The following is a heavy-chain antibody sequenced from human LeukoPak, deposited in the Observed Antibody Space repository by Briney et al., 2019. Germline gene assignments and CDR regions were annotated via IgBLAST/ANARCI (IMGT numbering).Heavy chain of an antibody. J-gene: IGHJ4*02. CDR1: GFTFSSYA. CDR2: ISWNSGSI. D-gene: IGHD3-10*01. CDR3: ARDSSMLRGPLVIYYFDF. V-gene: IGHV3-23*01. Sequence: QPGGSLRLSCAASGFTFSSYAMSWVRQAPGKGLEWVSGISWNSGSIGYADSVKGRFTISRDNSRNTLYLQMNSLRVEDTAFYYCARDSSMLRGPLVIYYFDFWGQGTLVTVSS.